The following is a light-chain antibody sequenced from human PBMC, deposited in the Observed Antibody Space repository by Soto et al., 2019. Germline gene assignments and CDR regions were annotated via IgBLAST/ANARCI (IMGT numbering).Light chain of an antibody. V-gene: IGKV3-20*01. J-gene: IGKJ3*01. CDR2: GAS. Sequence: EIVLTQSPGTLSLSPGERVTLSCRASQSVSSNNLAWYQQRPGRAPRVVIYGASTRATGIPERFSGSGSGIDFSLTISRLEPEDFAVYYCQQYGRSPFTFGPGTKVDIK. CDR3: QQYGRSPFT. CDR1: QSVSSNN.